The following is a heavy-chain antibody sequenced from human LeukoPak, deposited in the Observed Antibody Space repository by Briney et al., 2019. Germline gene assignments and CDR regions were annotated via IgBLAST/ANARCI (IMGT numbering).Heavy chain of an antibody. CDR1: GGTFSSYA. Sequence: SVKVSCKASGGTFSSYAISWVRQAPGQGLEWMGGIIPIFGTANYAQKFQGRVTITADESTSTAYMELSSLRSEDTAVYYCARTYRGYYYMDVWGKGTTVTVSS. J-gene: IGHJ6*03. CDR3: ARTYRGYYYMDV. CDR2: IIPIFGTA. V-gene: IGHV1-69*13. D-gene: IGHD3-10*01.